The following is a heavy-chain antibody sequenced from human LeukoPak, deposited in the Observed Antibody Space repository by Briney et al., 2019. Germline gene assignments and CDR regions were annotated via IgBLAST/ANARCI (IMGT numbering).Heavy chain of an antibody. D-gene: IGHD4-17*01. CDR2: INHSGST. Sequence: SETLSLTCAVYGGSFSGYYWSWIRQPPGKGLEWIGEINHSGSTNYNPSLKSRVTISVDTSKSQFSLKLSSVTAADTAVYYCARDLYGDYYFDYWGQGTLVTVSS. V-gene: IGHV4-34*01. CDR3: ARDLYGDYYFDY. CDR1: GGSFSGYY. J-gene: IGHJ4*02.